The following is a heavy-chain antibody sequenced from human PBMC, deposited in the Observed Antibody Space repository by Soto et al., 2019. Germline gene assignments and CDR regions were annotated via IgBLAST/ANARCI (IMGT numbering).Heavy chain of an antibody. D-gene: IGHD6-19*01. J-gene: IGHJ3*01. CDR3: ATYAVAGTGGDDAFDR. CDR2: IIPIFGTA. Sequence: QVQLVQSGAEVKKPGSSVKVSCKASGGTFSSYAISWVRQAPGQGLEWMGGIIPIFGTANYAQKFQGRVTSTADEYTSTAYMELSSLRAEDTAVYYGATYAVAGTGGDDAFDRWGQGTMVTVSS. CDR1: GGTFSSYA. V-gene: IGHV1-69*01.